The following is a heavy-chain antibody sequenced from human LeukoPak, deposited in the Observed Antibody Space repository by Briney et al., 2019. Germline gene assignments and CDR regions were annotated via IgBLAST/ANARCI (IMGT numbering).Heavy chain of an antibody. V-gene: IGHV4-59*01. J-gene: IGHJ5*02. CDR3: ARDMDYYDSSGYYRNWFDP. CDR1: GGSISSYY. Sequence: SETLSLTCTVSGGSISSYYWSWIRQPPGRGLEWIGYIYYSGSTNYNPSLKSRVTISVDTSKNQFSLKLSSVTAADTAVYYCARDMDYYDSSGYYRNWFDPWGQGTLVTVSS. CDR2: IYYSGST. D-gene: IGHD3-22*01.